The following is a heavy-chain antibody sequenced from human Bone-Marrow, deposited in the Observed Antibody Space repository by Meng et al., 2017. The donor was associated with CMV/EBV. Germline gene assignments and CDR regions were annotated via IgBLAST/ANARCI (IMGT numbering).Heavy chain of an antibody. CDR2: IQQDGSTK. V-gene: IGHV3-7*01. J-gene: IGHJ4*02. CDR3: AKGELLYYFDY. CDR1: GFIFSDYW. Sequence: GEYLKISCVASGFIFSDYWMSWVRQAPGKGLEWVANIQQDGSTKNYVGSVKGRFTISRDNLRNSVYLQMNSLRDEDSAVYYCAKGELLYYFDYWGQGTLVTGSS. D-gene: IGHD1-26*01.